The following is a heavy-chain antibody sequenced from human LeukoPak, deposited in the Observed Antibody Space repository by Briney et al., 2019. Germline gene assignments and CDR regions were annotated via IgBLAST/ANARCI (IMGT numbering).Heavy chain of an antibody. CDR1: RFTFSNYA. Sequence: GGSLRLSCAASRFTFSNYAMSWVRQAPGKGLEWVSVIYSGGSTYYADSVEGRFTISRDNSKNTLYLQMNSLRAEDTAVYYCARDPARRHAFDIWGQGTMVTVSS. J-gene: IGHJ3*02. CDR2: IYSGGST. D-gene: IGHD6-6*01. CDR3: ARDPARRHAFDI. V-gene: IGHV3-53*01.